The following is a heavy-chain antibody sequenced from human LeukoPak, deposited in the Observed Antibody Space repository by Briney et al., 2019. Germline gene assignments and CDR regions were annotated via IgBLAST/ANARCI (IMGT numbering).Heavy chain of an antibody. V-gene: IGHV3-7*04. CDR1: GLTFSSYW. J-gene: IGHJ6*03. CDR3: ARATIGADSYYYYMDV. CDR2: IKQDGSEK. Sequence: GSLRLSCAASGLTFSSYWMSWVRQAPGKGLEWVANIKQDGSEKFYVDSVKGRFTISRDNAKNSLYLQMNTLRAEDTAEYYCARATIGADSYYYYMDVWGKGTTVTVSS. D-gene: IGHD3-9*01.